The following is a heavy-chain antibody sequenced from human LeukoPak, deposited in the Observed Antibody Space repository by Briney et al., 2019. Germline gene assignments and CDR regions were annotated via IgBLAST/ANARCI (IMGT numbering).Heavy chain of an antibody. Sequence: SETLSLTCTVSGGSISSYYWSWIRQPPGKGLEWIGYIYYSGSTYYNPSLKSRVTISVDTSKNQFSLKLSSVTAADTAVYYCARLSACSSTSCYSAGLDYWGQGTLVTVSS. D-gene: IGHD2-2*01. J-gene: IGHJ4*02. CDR1: GGSISSYY. CDR2: IYYSGST. CDR3: ARLSACSSTSCYSAGLDY. V-gene: IGHV4-59*08.